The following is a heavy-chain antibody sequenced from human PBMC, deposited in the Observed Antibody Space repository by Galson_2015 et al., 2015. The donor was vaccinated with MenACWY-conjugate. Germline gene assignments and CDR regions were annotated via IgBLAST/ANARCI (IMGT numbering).Heavy chain of an antibody. CDR2: ISAYNGNT. D-gene: IGHD6-13*01. J-gene: IGHJ5*02. CDR3: ARLEAAAVVWVYNWFDP. CDR1: GYTFTSYG. Sequence: SVKVSCKASGYTFTSYGISWVRQAPGQGLEWMGWISAYNGNTNYAQKLQGRVTMTTDTSTSTAYMELRSLRSDDTAVYYCARLEAAAVVWVYNWFDPWGQGTLVTVSS. V-gene: IGHV1-18*01.